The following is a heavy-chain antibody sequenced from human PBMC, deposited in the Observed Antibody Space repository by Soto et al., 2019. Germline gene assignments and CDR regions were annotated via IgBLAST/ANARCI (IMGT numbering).Heavy chain of an antibody. Sequence: ASGKVSCKASGYTFTRYNMHWVRQAPGQGLEWMGIINPSGGSTNYAQKFQGRVTMTRDTSTSTVYMELSSLRSEDTAVYYCARDYGDYVFDYWGQGTLVTVSS. J-gene: IGHJ4*02. V-gene: IGHV1-46*01. D-gene: IGHD4-17*01. CDR1: GYTFTRYN. CDR2: INPSGGST. CDR3: ARDYGDYVFDY.